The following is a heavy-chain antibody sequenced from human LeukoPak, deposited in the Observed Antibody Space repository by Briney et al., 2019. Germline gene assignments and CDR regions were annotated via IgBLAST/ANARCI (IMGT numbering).Heavy chain of an antibody. V-gene: IGHV4-39*07. D-gene: IGHD3-9*01. CDR3: ARGDLLTGYFGY. CDR2: IYYSGST. Sequence: SETLSLTCTVSGGSISSSSYYWGWIRQPPGKGLEWIGSIYYSGSTYYNPSLKSRVTMSVDTSKNQFSLKLSSVTAADTAVYYCARGDLLTGYFGYWGQGTLVTVSS. J-gene: IGHJ4*02. CDR1: GGSISSSSYY.